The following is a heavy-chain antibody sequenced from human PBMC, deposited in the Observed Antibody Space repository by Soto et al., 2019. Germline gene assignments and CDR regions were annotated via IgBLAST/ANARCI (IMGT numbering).Heavy chain of an antibody. CDR3: ASGSSKIYFEH. CDR2: VYSGSST. Sequence: EVQLVESGGGLVQPGGSLRLSCAASEFTVSSNYMSWVRQAPGKGLEWVSTVYSGSSTYYADSVKGRFTISRDNSKKTLYLQMYSLRAEDTAVYSCASGSSKIYFEHWGQGTLVSVSS. CDR1: EFTVSSNY. J-gene: IGHJ4*02. V-gene: IGHV3-66*01. D-gene: IGHD3-10*01.